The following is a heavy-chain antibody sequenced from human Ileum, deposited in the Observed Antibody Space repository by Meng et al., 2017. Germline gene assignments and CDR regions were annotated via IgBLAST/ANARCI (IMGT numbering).Heavy chain of an antibody. J-gene: IGHJ5*02. CDR3: VISDWFDP. CDR2: IKYDGTST. Sequence: VQLVGSGGGLVQPGGSLSICCVVFGLTFSNYWMHWVRKVPGKGLVWVSRIKYDGTSTYYADSGRGRLTISRDNAKNTLYLQMNSLRAEATAVYYCVISDWFDPWGQGPLVAV. CDR1: GLTFSNYW. V-gene: IGHV3-74*01. D-gene: IGHD2-15*01.